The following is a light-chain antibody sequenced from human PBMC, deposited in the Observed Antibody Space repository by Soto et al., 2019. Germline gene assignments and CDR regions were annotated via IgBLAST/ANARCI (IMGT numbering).Light chain of an antibody. Sequence: DIVMTQSPVSLPVTPGEPASISCRSSQSLLHSNGYNYLDWHLQKPGQSPQLLIHLGSYRASGVPDRFSGSGSGTDFTLQISRVEAEPVGVYYCMPALQTPHTFAQGTKLEIK. CDR3: MPALQTPHT. V-gene: IGKV2-28*01. J-gene: IGKJ2*01. CDR1: QSLLHSNGYNY. CDR2: LGS.